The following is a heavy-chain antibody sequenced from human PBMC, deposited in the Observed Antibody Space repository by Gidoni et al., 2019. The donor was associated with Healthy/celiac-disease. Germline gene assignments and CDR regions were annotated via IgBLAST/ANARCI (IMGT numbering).Heavy chain of an antibody. CDR1: GGSISRSHW. CDR3: ARDEVSTTGTPYWFDP. V-gene: IGHV4-4*02. Sequence: QVQLQESGPGLVKPSGTLSLTCAVSGGSISRSHWWSWVRQPPGKGLEWIEEIYHSGSTNYNPYLMSRVTISVDKSKNQFSLKLSSVTAADTAVYYCARDEVSTTGTPYWFDPWGQGTLVTVSS. J-gene: IGHJ5*02. CDR2: IYHSGST. D-gene: IGHD3-22*01.